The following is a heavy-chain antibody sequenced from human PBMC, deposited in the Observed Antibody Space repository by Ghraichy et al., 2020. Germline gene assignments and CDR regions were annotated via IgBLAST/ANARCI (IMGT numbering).Heavy chain of an antibody. Sequence: GGSLRLSCAASGFTFSSYAMSWVRQAPGKGLEWVSAISGSGGSTYYADSVKGRFTISRDNSKNTLYLQMNSLRAEGTAVYYCAKDRDDYGDYWSRLDFDYWGQGTLVTVSS. J-gene: IGHJ4*02. V-gene: IGHV3-23*01. CDR3: AKDRDDYGDYWSRLDFDY. CDR1: GFTFSSYA. D-gene: IGHD4-17*01. CDR2: ISGSGGST.